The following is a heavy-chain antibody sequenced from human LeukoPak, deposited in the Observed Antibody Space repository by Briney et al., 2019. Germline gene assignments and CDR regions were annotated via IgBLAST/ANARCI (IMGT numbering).Heavy chain of an antibody. CDR1: GGSTSSYY. CDR2: IYVTGST. Sequence: SETLSLTCTVSGGSTSSYYWSWIRQSAGKGLEWIGRIYVTGSTTYNPSLNSRVTMSLDTSKNQFSLKLRSVTAADTAVYYCARDSGTTGEVKFDPWGQGTLVTVSS. CDR3: ARDSGTTGEVKFDP. J-gene: IGHJ5*02. V-gene: IGHV4-4*07. D-gene: IGHD3-10*01.